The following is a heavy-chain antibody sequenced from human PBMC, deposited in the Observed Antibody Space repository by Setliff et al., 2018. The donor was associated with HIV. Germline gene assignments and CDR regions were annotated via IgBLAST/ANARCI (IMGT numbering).Heavy chain of an antibody. CDR3: ARYNFRRGYWDYFDY. J-gene: IGHJ4*02. D-gene: IGHD3-3*01. CDR2: IFPNDEK. CDR1: GGSISGNDY. Sequence: ETLSLTCSVSGGSISGNDYYWAWIRQPPGKGLEWIAHIFPNDEKSYSASLKSRVTISEDTSKSQVVLTMTNMDPLDTATYFCARYNFRRGYWDYFDYWGQGTQVTVSS. V-gene: IGHV2-26*01.